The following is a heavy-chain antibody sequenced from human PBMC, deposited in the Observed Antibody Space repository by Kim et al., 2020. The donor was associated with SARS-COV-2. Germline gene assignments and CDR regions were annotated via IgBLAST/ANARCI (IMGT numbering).Heavy chain of an antibody. V-gene: IGHV3-21*01. CDR1: GFTFSSYS. D-gene: IGHD3-10*01. J-gene: IGHJ5*02. CDR3: ARDYYGSGSLNWFDP. CDR2: ISSSSSYI. Sequence: GGSLRLSCAASGFTFSSYSMHWVRQAPGKGLEWVSFISSSSSYIYYADSVKGRFTISRDNAKNSLYLQMNSLRAEDTAVYYCARDYYGSGSLNWFDPWGQGTLVTVSS.